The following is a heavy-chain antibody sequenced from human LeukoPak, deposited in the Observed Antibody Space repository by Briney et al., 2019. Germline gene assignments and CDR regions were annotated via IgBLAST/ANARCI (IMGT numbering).Heavy chain of an antibody. CDR1: GGSFSGYY. CDR3: ARGHDSSGYYPLIGDY. CDR2: IYYSGST. J-gene: IGHJ4*02. Sequence: SETLSLTCAVYGGSFSGYYWSWIRQPPGKGLEWIGYIYYSGSTNYNPSLKSRVTISVDTSKNQFSLKLSSVTAADTAVYYCARGHDSSGYYPLIGDYWGQGTLVTVSS. D-gene: IGHD3-22*01. V-gene: IGHV4-59*01.